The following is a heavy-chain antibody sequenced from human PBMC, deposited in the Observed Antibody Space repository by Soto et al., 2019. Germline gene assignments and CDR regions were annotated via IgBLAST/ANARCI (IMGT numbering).Heavy chain of an antibody. CDR1: GGSFSGYY. J-gene: IGHJ4*02. Sequence: SETLSLTCAVYGGSFSGYYWPWIRQPPGTGLEWIGEINHSGSTNYNPSLKSRVTISVDTSKSQFSLNLSFVTAADTSVYYCATMGTPATGLYFFDYWGQGSLVTVSS. CDR3: ATMGTPATGLYFFDY. V-gene: IGHV4-34*01. D-gene: IGHD2-15*01. CDR2: INHSGST.